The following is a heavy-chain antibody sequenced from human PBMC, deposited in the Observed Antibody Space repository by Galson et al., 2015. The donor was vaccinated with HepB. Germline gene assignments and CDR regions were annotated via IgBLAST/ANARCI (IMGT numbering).Heavy chain of an antibody. CDR2: IYYSGST. Sequence: SEPLSLTCTVSGGSVSSGSYYWSWIRRPPGKGLEWIGYIYYSGSTNYNPSLKSRVTISVDTSKNQFSLKLSSVTAADTAVYYCRRGHCSGSNCYDYWGQGTLVAVSS. D-gene: IGHD2-15*01. CDR3: RRGHCSGSNCYDY. CDR1: GGSVSSGSYY. J-gene: IGHJ4*02. V-gene: IGHV4-61*01.